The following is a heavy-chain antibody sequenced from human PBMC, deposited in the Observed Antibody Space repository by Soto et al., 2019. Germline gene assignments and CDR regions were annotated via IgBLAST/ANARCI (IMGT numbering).Heavy chain of an antibody. Sequence: SVKVSCKASGGTFSSYAISWVRQAPGQGLEWMGGIIPIFGTANYAQKFQGRVTITADESTSTAYMELSSLRSEDTAVYYCARGAEQQLVSHYYYYYGMDVWGQGTTVTVSS. CDR2: IIPIFGTA. J-gene: IGHJ6*02. CDR3: ARGAEQQLVSHYYYYYGMDV. CDR1: GGTFSSYA. V-gene: IGHV1-69*13. D-gene: IGHD6-13*01.